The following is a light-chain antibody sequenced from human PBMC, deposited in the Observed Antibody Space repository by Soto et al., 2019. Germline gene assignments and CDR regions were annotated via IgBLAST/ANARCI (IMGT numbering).Light chain of an antibody. V-gene: IGKV1-8*01. J-gene: IGKJ3*01. CDR2: AAS. CDR1: QGISSY. Sequence: AIRMTLSPSSLSASTGYSVTITCRASQGISSYLAWYQQKPGKAPKLLIYAASTLQSGVPSRFSGSGYGTDFNLTISCLQSEDFATYYCQQYYSYSFTFGPGTKVDIK. CDR3: QQYYSYSFT.